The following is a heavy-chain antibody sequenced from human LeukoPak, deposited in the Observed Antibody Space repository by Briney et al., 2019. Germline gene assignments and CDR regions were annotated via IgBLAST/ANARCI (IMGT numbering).Heavy chain of an antibody. CDR3: ARVSNIYCPLES. Sequence: GGSLRLSCAASGFTVSSDYMSWVRQATGKGLEWVSVIFSGGTIYYADSVKGRFTISRDHSKNTLYLQMNSLRAEDTAVYYCARVSNIYCPLESWGQGTLVTVSS. CDR2: IFSGGTI. D-gene: IGHD3-3*02. J-gene: IGHJ4*02. CDR1: GFTVSSDY. V-gene: IGHV3-53*01.